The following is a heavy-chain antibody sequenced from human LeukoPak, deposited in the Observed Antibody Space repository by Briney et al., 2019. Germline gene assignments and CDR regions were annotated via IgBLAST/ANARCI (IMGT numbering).Heavy chain of an antibody. D-gene: IGHD3-22*01. J-gene: IGHJ4*02. CDR2: ISYDGSNK. CDR1: GSTFSSYA. Sequence: GRSLRLSCAASGSTFSSYAMHWVRQAPGKGLEWVAVISYDGSNKYYADSVKGRFTISRDNSKNTLYLQMNSLRAEDTAVYYCARDQGYYDSSGPGGWGQGTLVTVSS. V-gene: IGHV3-30-3*01. CDR3: ARDQGYYDSSGPGG.